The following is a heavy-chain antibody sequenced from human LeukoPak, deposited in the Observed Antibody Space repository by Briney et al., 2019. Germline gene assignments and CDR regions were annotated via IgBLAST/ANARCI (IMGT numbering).Heavy chain of an antibody. D-gene: IGHD2-2*01. CDR2: ISPDGVLK. CDR1: GCAFSSYA. V-gene: IGHV3-30*18. CDR3: AKDLLRGVVLPAAMGDY. J-gene: IGHJ4*02. Sequence: GWSLTLSCAACGCAFSSYAMHELGQAPGKELEGVAVISPDGVLKYYPDSVRGRFTISRSNSKNTLYLHMTSLRAEDTAVYYCAKDLLRGVVLPAAMGDYWGQGNLVTVSS.